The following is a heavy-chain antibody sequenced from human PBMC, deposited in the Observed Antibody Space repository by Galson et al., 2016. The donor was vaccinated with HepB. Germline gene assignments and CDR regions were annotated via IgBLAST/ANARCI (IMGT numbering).Heavy chain of an antibody. CDR1: GHTFNSFV. D-gene: IGHD6-6*01. J-gene: IGHJ4*02. CDR3: VTDEYNSPGI. Sequence: SVKVSCKATGHTFNSFVVNWVRQAPGQGLEWLGWMSPKSGATGYAQKFQGRVIMTRDTPLSTAYVELTSLRPEDTAVYYCVTDEYNSPGIWGQGTLVTVSS. CDR2: MSPKSGAT. V-gene: IGHV1-8*02.